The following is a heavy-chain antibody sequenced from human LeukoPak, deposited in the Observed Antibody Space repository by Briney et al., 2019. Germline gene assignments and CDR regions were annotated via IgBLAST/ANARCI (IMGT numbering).Heavy chain of an antibody. CDR2: IGYNGRST. Sequence: GGSLRLSCAASGFGFSGYGMHWVRQAPGKGLEGVAFIGYNGRSTKYADSVKGRFTISRDNSKNILYLQMNSLTAGDTAMYYCVSAPWLDGYNYYHFDYWGQGTLVTVSS. V-gene: IGHV3-30*02. CDR1: GFGFSGYG. D-gene: IGHD5-24*01. CDR3: VSAPWLDGYNYYHFDY. J-gene: IGHJ4*02.